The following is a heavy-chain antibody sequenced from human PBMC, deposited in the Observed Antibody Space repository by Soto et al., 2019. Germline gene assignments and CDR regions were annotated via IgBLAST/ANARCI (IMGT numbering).Heavy chain of an antibody. CDR2: IWYDGSNK. J-gene: IGHJ4*02. D-gene: IGHD4-17*01. CDR1: GFTFSSYG. V-gene: IGHV3-33*01. Sequence: ESGGGVVQPGRSLTLSCAASGFTFSSYGMHWVRQAPGKGLEWVAVIWYDGSNKYYADSVKGRFIISRDNSNNTLYLQMNSLRAEDTAVYYCARYGDSTTGFDYWGQGTLVTVSS. CDR3: ARYGDSTTGFDY.